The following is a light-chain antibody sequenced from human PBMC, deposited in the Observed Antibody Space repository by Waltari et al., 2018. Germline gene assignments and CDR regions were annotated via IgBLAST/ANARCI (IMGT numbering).Light chain of an antibody. Sequence: SSELSQDPTVSVALGLTVRITCHGDSPRRYYPSWYQQRPGQAPILVFYGQSSRPSGIPDRFSGSISGSTASLTITGAQAEDEADYYCHSRDSSSTRFFGGGTRLTV. CDR1: SPRRYY. CDR3: HSRDSSSTRF. J-gene: IGLJ2*01. V-gene: IGLV3-19*01. CDR2: GQS.